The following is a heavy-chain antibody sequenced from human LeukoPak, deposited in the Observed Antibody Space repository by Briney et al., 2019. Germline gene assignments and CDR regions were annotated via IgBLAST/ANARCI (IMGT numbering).Heavy chain of an antibody. CDR1: GFTFSSYG. J-gene: IGHJ4*02. D-gene: IGHD2-21*02. Sequence: PGGSLRLSCAASGFTFSSYGMHWVRQAPGKGLEWVAVIWYNGSNKYYADSVKGRFTISRDNSKNSLYLQMNSLRADDTAVYYCARDQLTAIDFWGQGTLVTVSS. V-gene: IGHV3-33*01. CDR2: IWYNGSNK. CDR3: ARDQLTAIDF.